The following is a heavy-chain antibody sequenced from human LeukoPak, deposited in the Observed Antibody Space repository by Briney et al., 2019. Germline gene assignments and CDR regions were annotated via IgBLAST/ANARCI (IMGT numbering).Heavy chain of an antibody. Sequence: KPSETLSLTCAVYGGSFSGYYWSWIRQPPGKGLEWIGEINHSGSTNYNPSLKSRVTISVDTSKNQFSLKLSSVTAADTAVYYCARWAYCSSTSCYGRYYYYYMDVWGKGTPVTVSS. CDR2: INHSGST. D-gene: IGHD2-2*01. J-gene: IGHJ6*03. CDR3: ARWAYCSSTSCYGRYYYYYMDV. V-gene: IGHV4-34*01. CDR1: GGSFSGYY.